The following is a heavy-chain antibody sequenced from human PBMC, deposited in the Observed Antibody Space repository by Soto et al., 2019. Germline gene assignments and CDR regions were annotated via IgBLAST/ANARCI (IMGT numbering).Heavy chain of an antibody. CDR3: AREEGTRYYYYYYGMDV. D-gene: IGHD1-1*01. V-gene: IGHV4-34*01. CDR2: INHSGST. CDR1: GGSFSGYY. J-gene: IGHJ6*02. Sequence: PSETRSLTCAVYGGSFSGYYWSWIRQPPGKGLEWIGEINHSGSTNYNPSHKSRVTISVDTSKNQFSLKLSSVTAADTAVYYCAREEGTRYYYYYYGMDVWGQGTTVTVSS.